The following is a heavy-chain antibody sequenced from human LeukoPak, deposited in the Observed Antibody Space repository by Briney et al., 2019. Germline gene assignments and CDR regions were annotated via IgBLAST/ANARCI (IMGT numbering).Heavy chain of an antibody. V-gene: IGHV4-59*08. D-gene: IGHD6-13*01. CDR3: ATHRGDSSSWFDFDS. J-gene: IGHJ4*02. CDR1: GGSINTYF. Sequence: PSETLSLTCTVSGGSINTYFWTWIRQPPGRGLEWIGNIYYTGSTNYNPPLKSRVTISQSKNHFSLKLNSVTAADTAVYYCATHRGDSSSWFDFDSWGQGTLVTVSS. CDR2: IYYTGST.